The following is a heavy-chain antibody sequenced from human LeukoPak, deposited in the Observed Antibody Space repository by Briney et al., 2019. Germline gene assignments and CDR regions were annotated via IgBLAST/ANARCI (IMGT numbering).Heavy chain of an antibody. CDR2: ISWNSGSI. D-gene: IGHD3-10*01. Sequence: PGGSLRLSCAASGFTFDDYAMHWVRQAPGKGLEWVSGISWNSGSIGYADSVKGRFTISRDNVKNSLYLQMNSLRAEDMALYYCAKWRRGYFDYWGQGALVTVSS. CDR1: GFTFDDYA. CDR3: AKWRRGYFDY. V-gene: IGHV3-9*03. J-gene: IGHJ4*02.